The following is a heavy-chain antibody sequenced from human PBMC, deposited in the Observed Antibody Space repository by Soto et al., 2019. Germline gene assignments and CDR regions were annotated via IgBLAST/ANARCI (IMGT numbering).Heavy chain of an antibody. D-gene: IGHD3-10*01. CDR2: IIPIFGTA. V-gene: IGHV1-69*13. Sequence: GASVKVSCKASGGTFSSYAISWVRQAPGQGLEWMGGIIPIFGTANYAQKFQGRVTITADESTSTAYMELSSLRSEDTAVYYCARCVNLSFDREDYYGSGSYYTIHYYGMDVWGQGTTVTVSS. CDR3: ARCVNLSFDREDYYGSGSYYTIHYYGMDV. CDR1: GGTFSSYA. J-gene: IGHJ6*02.